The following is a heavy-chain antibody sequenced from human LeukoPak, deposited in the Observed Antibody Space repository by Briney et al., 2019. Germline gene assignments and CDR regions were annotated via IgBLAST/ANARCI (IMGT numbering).Heavy chain of an antibody. D-gene: IGHD6-19*01. CDR1: GGSISSSNW. CDR3: ARGTAWGGWYGSVTNWFDP. Sequence: PSGTLSLTCAVSGGSISSSNWWSWIRQPPGKGLEWIGEINHSGSTNYNPSLKSRVTISVDTSKNQFSLKLSSVTAADTAVYYCARGTAWGGWYGSVTNWFDPWGQGTLVTVSS. V-gene: IGHV4-4*02. CDR2: INHSGST. J-gene: IGHJ5*02.